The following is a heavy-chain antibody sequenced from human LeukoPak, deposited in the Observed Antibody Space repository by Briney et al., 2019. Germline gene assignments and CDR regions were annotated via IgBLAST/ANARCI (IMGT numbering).Heavy chain of an antibody. Sequence: SETLSLTCAVSGGSISSSNWWCWVRQPPGKGLEWIGEIYHSGSTNYNPSLKSRVTISVDKSKNQFSLKLSSVTAADTAVYYCASRGYSGYAADYWGQGTLVTVSS. CDR3: ASRGYSGYAADY. J-gene: IGHJ4*02. CDR1: GGSISSSNW. D-gene: IGHD5-12*01. V-gene: IGHV4-4*02. CDR2: IYHSGST.